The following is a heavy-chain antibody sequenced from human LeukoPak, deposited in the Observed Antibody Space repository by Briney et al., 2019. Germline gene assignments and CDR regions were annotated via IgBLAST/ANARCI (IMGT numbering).Heavy chain of an antibody. CDR2: IYWDDDK. Sequence: SGPTLVKPTQTLTLTCTFSGFSLSTSGVGVGWIRRPPGKALEWLALIYWDDDKRYSPSLKSRLTITKDTSKNQVVLTMTNMDPVDTATYYCAHRREDYGDYRYYFGYWGQGTLVTVSS. D-gene: IGHD4-17*01. V-gene: IGHV2-5*02. CDR1: GFSLSTSGVG. J-gene: IGHJ4*02. CDR3: AHRREDYGDYRYYFGY.